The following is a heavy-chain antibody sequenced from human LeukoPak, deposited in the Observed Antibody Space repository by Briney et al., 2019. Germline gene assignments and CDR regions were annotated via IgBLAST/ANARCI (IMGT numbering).Heavy chain of an antibody. CDR1: GGSISNYY. D-gene: IGHD6-13*01. CDR2: IYYSGST. J-gene: IGHJ4*02. V-gene: IGHV4-59*01. Sequence: SETLSLTCTVSGGSISNYYWSWIRQPPGKGLEWIGYIYYSGSTNYNPSLKSRVTISVDTSKNQFSLKLSSVTAADTAVYYCAMAGIAAAGTFSVDYWGQGTLVTVSS. CDR3: AMAGIAAAGTFSVDY.